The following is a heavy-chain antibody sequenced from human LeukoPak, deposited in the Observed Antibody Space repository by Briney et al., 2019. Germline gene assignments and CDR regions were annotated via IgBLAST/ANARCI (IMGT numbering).Heavy chain of an antibody. J-gene: IGHJ6*02. CDR2: IYYSGST. CDR3: ARTLAGYSSVDV. D-gene: IGHD6-13*01. CDR1: GGSISSYY. Sequence: SETLSLTCTVSGGSISSYYWSWIRQPPGKGLEWIGYIYYSGSTNYNPSLKGRVTISVDTSKNQFSLKLSSVTAADTAVYYCARTLAGYSSVDVWGQGTTVTVSS. V-gene: IGHV4-59*01.